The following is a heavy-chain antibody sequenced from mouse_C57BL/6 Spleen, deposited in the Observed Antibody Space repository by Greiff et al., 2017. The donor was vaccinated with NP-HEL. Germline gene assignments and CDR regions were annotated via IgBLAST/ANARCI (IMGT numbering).Heavy chain of an antibody. CDR3: ARSNYGHFDY. Sequence: VQGVESGPELVKPGASVKISCKASGYAFSSSWMNWVKQRPGKGLEWIGRIYPGDGDTNYNGKFKGKATLTADKSSSTAYMQLSSLTSEDSAVYFCARSNYGHFDYWGQGTTLTVSS. V-gene: IGHV1-82*01. J-gene: IGHJ2*01. D-gene: IGHD1-1*02. CDR1: GYAFSSSW. CDR2: IYPGDGDT.